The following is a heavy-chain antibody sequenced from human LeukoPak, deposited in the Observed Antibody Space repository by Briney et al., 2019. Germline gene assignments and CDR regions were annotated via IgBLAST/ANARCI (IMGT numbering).Heavy chain of an antibody. V-gene: IGHV4-30-2*01. CDR2: IYHSGST. D-gene: IGHD4-17*01. CDR3: ARDRYGDHTYFNY. J-gene: IGHJ4*02. Sequence: PSQTLSLTCAVSGGSISSGGYSWSWIRQPPGKGLEWIGYIYHSGSTYYNPSLKSRVTISVDRSKNQFSLKLSSVTAADTAVYYCARDRYGDHTYFNYWGQGTLVTVSS. CDR1: GGSISSGGYS.